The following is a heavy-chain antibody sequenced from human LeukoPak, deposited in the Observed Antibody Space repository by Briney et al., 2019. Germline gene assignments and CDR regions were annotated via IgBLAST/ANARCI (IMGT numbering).Heavy chain of an antibody. D-gene: IGHD2-15*01. J-gene: IGHJ4*02. CDR2: IYYSGST. CDR3: ARGYCSGGSCPFDY. Sequence: SETLSLTCTVSGGSISSYYWSWIRQPPGKGLEWIGYIYYSGSTNYNPSLKSRVTISVDTSKNQFSLKLSSVTAADTAVYYCARGYCSGGSCPFDYWGQGTLVTVSS. CDR1: GGSISSYY. V-gene: IGHV4-59*01.